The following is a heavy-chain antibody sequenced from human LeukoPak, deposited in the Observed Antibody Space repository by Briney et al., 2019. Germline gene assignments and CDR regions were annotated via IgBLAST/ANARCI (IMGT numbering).Heavy chain of an antibody. CDR1: GFTFSSYG. J-gene: IGHJ4*02. D-gene: IGHD6-13*01. CDR3: AKERYSSSSLFAITPFDY. CDR2: IQYDGNNK. V-gene: IGHV3-30*02. Sequence: RGSLRLSCTASGFTFSSYGMHWVRQAPGKGLEWVAIIQYDGNNKHYVDSVQGRFTISRDNSKNTLYLQMNSLRPEDTAVYYCAKERYSSSSLFAITPFDYWGQGSLVTVSS.